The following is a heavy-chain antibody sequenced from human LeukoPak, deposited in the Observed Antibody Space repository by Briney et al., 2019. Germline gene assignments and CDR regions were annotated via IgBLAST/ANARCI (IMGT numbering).Heavy chain of an antibody. CDR3: ARGYDPTKGGGDFFDY. CDR1: GFTFSSYD. Sequence: GGSLRLSCAASGFTFSSYDMHWVRQATGKGLEWVSAIGTAGDTYYPGSVKGRFTISRENAKNSLYLQMNSLRAGDTAVYYCARGYDPTKGGGDFFDYWGQGTLVTVSS. CDR2: IGTAGDT. D-gene: IGHD2-21*01. V-gene: IGHV3-13*01. J-gene: IGHJ4*02.